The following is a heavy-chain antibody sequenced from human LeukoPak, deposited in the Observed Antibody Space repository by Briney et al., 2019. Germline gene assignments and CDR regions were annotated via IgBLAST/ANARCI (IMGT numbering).Heavy chain of an antibody. CDR3: ARDWSGYSYTVDY. D-gene: IGHD5-18*01. CDR2: IWYDGSNK. CDR1: GFTFSSYG. J-gene: IGHJ4*02. Sequence: GSLRLSCAASGFTFSSYGMHWVRQAPGKGLVWVAVIWYDGSNKYYADSVKGRFTISRDNSKNTLYLQMNSLRAEDTAVYYCARDWSGYSYTVDYWGQGTLVTVSS. V-gene: IGHV3-30*19.